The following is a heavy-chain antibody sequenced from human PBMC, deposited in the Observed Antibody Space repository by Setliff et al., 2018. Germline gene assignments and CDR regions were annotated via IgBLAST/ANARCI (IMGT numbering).Heavy chain of an antibody. CDR3: ARTTGSTHNWLDP. D-gene: IGHD1-1*01. CDR2: VYYSGYT. J-gene: IGHJ5*02. CDR1: GGSTNNYH. V-gene: IGHV4-59*08. Sequence: SETLSLTCTVSGGSTNNYHWTWIRQPAGKGLEWIGSVYYSGYTYYNQSLQSRVTISVDMSKNQFSMKLTSVTAADTAVYYCARTTGSTHNWLDPWGPGTLVTVSS.